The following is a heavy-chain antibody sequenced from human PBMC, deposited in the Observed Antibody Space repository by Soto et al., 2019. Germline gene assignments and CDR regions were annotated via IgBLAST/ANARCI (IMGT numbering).Heavy chain of an antibody. CDR3: ARDGGGVVVPAADWYFDL. CDR2: IIPILGIA. CDR1: GGTFSSYT. D-gene: IGHD2-2*01. J-gene: IGHJ2*01. V-gene: IGHV1-69*08. Sequence: QVRLVQSGAEVKKPGSSVKVSCKASGGTFSSYTISWVRQAPGQGLEWMGRIIPILGIANYAQKFQGRVTITADKSTSTAYMELSSLRSEDTAVYYCARDGGGVVVPAADWYFDLWGRGTLVTVSS.